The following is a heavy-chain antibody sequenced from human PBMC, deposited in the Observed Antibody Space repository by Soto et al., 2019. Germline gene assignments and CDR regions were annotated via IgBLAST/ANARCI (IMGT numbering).Heavy chain of an antibody. V-gene: IGHV1-3*01. CDR3: ASSYYYDSSGYSSLYYYGMDV. J-gene: IGHJ6*02. D-gene: IGHD3-22*01. Sequence: QVQLVQSGAEVKKPGASVKVSCKASGYTFTSYAMHWVRQAPGQRLEWMGWINAGNGNTKYSQMFQGRVTITRDTSASTAYMELCSLRSEDTAVYYCASSYYYDSSGYSSLYYYGMDVWGQGTTVTVSS. CDR1: GYTFTSYA. CDR2: INAGNGNT.